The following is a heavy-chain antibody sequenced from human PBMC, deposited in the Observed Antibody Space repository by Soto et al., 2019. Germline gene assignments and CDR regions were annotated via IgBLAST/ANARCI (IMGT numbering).Heavy chain of an antibody. D-gene: IGHD2-2*02. CDR3: ARDDTDIVVVPAAIV. CDR1: GGSISSYY. V-gene: IGHV4-59*01. J-gene: IGHJ4*02. CDR2: IYYSGST. Sequence: SETLSLTCTVSGGSISSYYWSWIRQPPGKGPEWIGYIYYSGSTNYNPSLKSRVTISVDTSKNQFSLKLSSVTAADTAVYYCARDDTDIVVVPAAIVWGQGTLVTVSS.